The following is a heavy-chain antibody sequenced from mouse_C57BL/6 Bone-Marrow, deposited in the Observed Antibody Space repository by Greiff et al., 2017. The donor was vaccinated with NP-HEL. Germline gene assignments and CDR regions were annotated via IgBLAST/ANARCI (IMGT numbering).Heavy chain of an antibody. Sequence: QVQLQQSGPGLVAPSQSLSITCTVSGFSLTSYAISWVRQPPGKGLEWLGVIWTGGGTNYNSALKSRLSISKDKSKSQVFLKMNSLQTDDTARYYCARNLGSSGYNAMDYWGQGTSVTVSS. CDR3: ARNLGSSGYNAMDY. CDR2: IWTGGGT. J-gene: IGHJ4*01. D-gene: IGHD3-2*02. V-gene: IGHV2-9-1*01. CDR1: GFSLTSYA.